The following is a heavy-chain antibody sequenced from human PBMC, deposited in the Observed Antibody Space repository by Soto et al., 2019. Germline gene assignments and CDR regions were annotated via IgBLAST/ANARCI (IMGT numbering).Heavy chain of an antibody. CDR1: GFTFSSYA. Sequence: GGSLRLSCAASGFTFSSYAMSWVRQAPGKGLEWVSAISGSGGSTYYADSVKGRFTISRDNSKNTLYLQMNSLRAEDTAVYYCAKEHAGTFPYYYYGMDVWGQGTPVTVYS. D-gene: IGHD6-13*01. J-gene: IGHJ6*02. CDR3: AKEHAGTFPYYYYGMDV. V-gene: IGHV3-23*01. CDR2: ISGSGGST.